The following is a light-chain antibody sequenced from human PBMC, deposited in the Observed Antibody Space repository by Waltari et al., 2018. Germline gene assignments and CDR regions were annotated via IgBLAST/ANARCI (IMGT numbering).Light chain of an antibody. CDR1: RSDVGGYPY. V-gene: IGLV2-14*01. J-gene: IGLJ3*02. Sequence: QSALTQPASVSGSPGKSIPISCTGTRSDVGGYPYVSWYQQHPGKAPKLMIYEVSNRPSGVSNRFSGSKSGNTASLTISGLQTEDEADYYCSSYTTSRPWVFGGGTKVTVL. CDR2: EVS. CDR3: SSYTTSRPWV.